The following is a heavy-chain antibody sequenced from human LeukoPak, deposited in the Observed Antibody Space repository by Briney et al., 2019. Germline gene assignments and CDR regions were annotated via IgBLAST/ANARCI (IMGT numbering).Heavy chain of an antibody. Sequence: SETLSLTCIVSGGSISSNNYYWGWIRQPPGKGLEWIGSIYYLGSTYYNPSLKSRVTISVDTSKNQFSLKLSSVTAADTAVYYCARVYYSSSYDYWYFDLWGRGTLVTVSS. D-gene: IGHD6-13*01. CDR2: IYYLGST. CDR3: ARVYYSSSYDYWYFDL. J-gene: IGHJ2*01. CDR1: GGSISSNNYY. V-gene: IGHV4-39*07.